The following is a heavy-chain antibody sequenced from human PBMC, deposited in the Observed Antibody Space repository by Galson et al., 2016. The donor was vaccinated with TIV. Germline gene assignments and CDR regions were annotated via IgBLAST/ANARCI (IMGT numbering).Heavy chain of an antibody. J-gene: IGHJ5*02. CDR3: ATVPGHSGYDYGWFDR. CDR2: IYPGDLDI. CDR1: GYSFTSYW. V-gene: IGHV5-51*03. Sequence: QSGAEVKKPGESLKISCKGSGYSFTSYWTGWVRQMPGKGLEWMGIIYPGDLDIRYSPSFEGQVTISADKSISTAYLQLSSLKASDPAIYYCATVPGHSGYDYGWFDRWGQGTLVTVSS. D-gene: IGHD5-12*01.